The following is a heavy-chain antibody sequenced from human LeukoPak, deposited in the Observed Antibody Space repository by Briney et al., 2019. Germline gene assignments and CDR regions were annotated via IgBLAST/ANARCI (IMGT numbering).Heavy chain of an antibody. Sequence: PGRSLRLSCAASGFTFSSYAMHWVRQAPGKGLEWVAVISYDGSKEYYADSVKGRFTISRDNSKNTLYLQMNSLRAEDTAVYYCARDYDYWGQGTLVTVSS. CDR1: GFTFSSYA. CDR2: ISYDGSKE. V-gene: IGHV3-30-3*01. CDR3: ARDYDY. J-gene: IGHJ4*02.